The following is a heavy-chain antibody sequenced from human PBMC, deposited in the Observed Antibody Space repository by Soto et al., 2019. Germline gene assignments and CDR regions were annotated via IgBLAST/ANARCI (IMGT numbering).Heavy chain of an antibody. CDR3: VKDALTTVAYYFDY. CDR2: ISRDSRSI. D-gene: IGHD4-17*01. CDR1: GFRFDDYG. Sequence: PGGSLRLSSEVSGFRFDDYGMHWVRQAPGKGLEWIAGISRDSRSISYGASMKGRFTISRDNAKNSLYLQLNSLRADDTAFYYCVKDALTTVAYYFDYWGQGALVTVSS. J-gene: IGHJ4*02. V-gene: IGHV3-9*01.